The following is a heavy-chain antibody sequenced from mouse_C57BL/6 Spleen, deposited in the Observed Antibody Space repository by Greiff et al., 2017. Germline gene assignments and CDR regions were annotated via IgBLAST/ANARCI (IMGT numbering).Heavy chain of an antibody. V-gene: IGHV1-54*01. J-gene: IGHJ4*01. CDR2: INPGSGGT. Sequence: QVQLQQSGAELVRPGTSVKVSCKASGYAFTNYLIEWVKQRPGQGLEWIGVINPGSGGTNYNEKFTGKATLTADKSSSTAYRQVSSLTSEGSAVYFWAGGVTTVVAKDYAMDYWGQGTSVTVSS. CDR3: AGGVTTVVAKDYAMDY. CDR1: GYAFTNYL. D-gene: IGHD1-1*01.